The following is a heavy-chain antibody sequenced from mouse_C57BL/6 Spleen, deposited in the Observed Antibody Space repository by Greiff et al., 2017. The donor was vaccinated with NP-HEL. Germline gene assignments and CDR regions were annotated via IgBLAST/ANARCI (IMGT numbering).Heavy chain of an antibody. D-gene: IGHD1-3*01. CDR3: ARDRSSYFDY. CDR2: INYDGSST. J-gene: IGHJ2*01. CDR1: GFTFSDYY. V-gene: IGHV5-16*01. Sequence: EVNVVESEGGLVQPGSSMKLSCTASGFTFSDYYMAWVRQVPEKGLEWVANINYDGSSTYYLDSLKSRFIISRDNAKNILYLQMSSLKSEDTATYYCARDRSSYFDYWGQGTTLTVSS.